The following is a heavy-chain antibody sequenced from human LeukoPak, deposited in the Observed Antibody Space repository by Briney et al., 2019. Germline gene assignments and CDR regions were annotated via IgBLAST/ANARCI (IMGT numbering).Heavy chain of an antibody. CDR2: IYYSGST. Sequence: SQTLPLTCTVSGGSIISGGYYWSWIRQHTGKGLEWIGYIYYSGSTYYNPSLKSRVTISVDTSKNQFSLRLSSVTAADTAVYYCASYCSGGSCYNSSFDDWGQGTLVTVSS. D-gene: IGHD2-15*01. CDR1: GGSIISGGYY. V-gene: IGHV4-31*03. CDR3: ASYCSGGSCYNSSFDD. J-gene: IGHJ4*02.